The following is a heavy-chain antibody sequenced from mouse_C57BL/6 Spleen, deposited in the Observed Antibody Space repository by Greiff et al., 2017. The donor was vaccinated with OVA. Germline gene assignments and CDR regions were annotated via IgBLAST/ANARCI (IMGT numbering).Heavy chain of an antibody. CDR3: VADSSGYRFDY. Sequence: VQLQQPGAELVKPGASVKLSCKASGYTFTSYWMHWVKQRPGQGLEWIGMIHPNSGSTNYNEKFKSKATLTVDKSSSTAYMQLSSLTSEDSAVYYCVADSSGYRFDYWGQGTTLTVSS. CDR1: GYTFTSYW. D-gene: IGHD3-2*02. CDR2: IHPNSGST. V-gene: IGHV1-64*01. J-gene: IGHJ2*01.